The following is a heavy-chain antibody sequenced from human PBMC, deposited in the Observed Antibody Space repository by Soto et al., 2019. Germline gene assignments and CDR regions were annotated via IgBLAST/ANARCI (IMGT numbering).Heavy chain of an antibody. CDR1: EFSLPTRGVA. V-gene: IGHV2-5*02. J-gene: IGHJ4*02. CDR2: IFWDDDK. CDR3: AHRSRGYAYYFDQ. Sequence: QITLKESGPALVRPTQTLTLTCSFSEFSLPTRGVAVGWIRQPPGKALEWLALIFWDDDKWYSPSLRSRLTITEDTSKNQVVLTMTNMDAVDTATYYCAHRSRGYAYYFDQWGQRTLVTVSS. D-gene: IGHD5-12*01.